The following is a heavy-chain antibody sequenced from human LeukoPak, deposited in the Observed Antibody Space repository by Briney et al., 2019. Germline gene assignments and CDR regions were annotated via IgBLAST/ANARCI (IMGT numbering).Heavy chain of an antibody. V-gene: IGHV3-74*01. CDR1: GFTFSSYW. CDR2: INSDGSST. Sequence: PGGSLRLSCAASGFTFSSYWMHWVRQAPGKGLVWVSRINSDGSSTSYADSVKGRFTISRDNAKNSLYLQMNSLRAEDTAVYYCARDAAYDILTGIDYWGQGTLVTVSS. D-gene: IGHD3-9*01. CDR3: ARDAAYDILTGIDY. J-gene: IGHJ4*02.